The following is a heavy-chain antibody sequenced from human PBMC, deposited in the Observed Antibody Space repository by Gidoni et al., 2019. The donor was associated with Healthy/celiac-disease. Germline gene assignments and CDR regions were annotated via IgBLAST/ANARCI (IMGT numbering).Heavy chain of an antibody. Sequence: QVQLVQSGAEVKKPGASVKVSCKASGYTFTSYGISWVRQAPGQGLEWMGWISAYNGNTNYAQKLQGRVTMTTDTSTSTAYMELRSLRSDDTAVYYCARDGEPDSSGYYYLDWFDPWGQGTLVTVSS. D-gene: IGHD3-22*01. CDR1: GYTFTSYG. J-gene: IGHJ5*02. CDR2: ISAYNGNT. CDR3: ARDGEPDSSGYYYLDWFDP. V-gene: IGHV1-18*01.